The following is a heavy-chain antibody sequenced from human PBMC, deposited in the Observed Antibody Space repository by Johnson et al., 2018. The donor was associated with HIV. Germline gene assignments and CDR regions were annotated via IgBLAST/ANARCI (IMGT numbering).Heavy chain of an antibody. D-gene: IGHD6-13*01. CDR2: IHWNGGST. CDR1: GFTFDDYG. J-gene: IGHJ3*02. Sequence: VQLVESGGGVVRPGGSLRLSCAASGFTFDDYGMNWVRQAPGKGLEWVSGIHWNGGSTGSADSVKGRFTISRDNAKNSLYLQMNSLRAEDTAVYYCAKDSTAGMGDAFDIWGQGTMVTVSS. CDR3: AKDSTAGMGDAFDI. V-gene: IGHV3-20*04.